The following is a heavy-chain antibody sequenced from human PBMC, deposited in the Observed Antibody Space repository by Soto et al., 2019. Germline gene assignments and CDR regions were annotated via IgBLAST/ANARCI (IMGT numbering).Heavy chain of an antibody. V-gene: IGHV4-31*03. CDR2: IYYSGST. D-gene: IGHD2-8*01. Sequence: QVQLQESGPGLVEPSQTLSLTCNVSGGSISSGGYYWSWIRQHPGKGLEWIGYIYYSGSTYYNPSLKCRVTISVDTSKNQFSLKLSSVTAADTAVYYCAREEGYCTNGVCYTGWFDPWGQGTLVTVSS. J-gene: IGHJ5*02. CDR3: AREEGYCTNGVCYTGWFDP. CDR1: GGSISSGGYY.